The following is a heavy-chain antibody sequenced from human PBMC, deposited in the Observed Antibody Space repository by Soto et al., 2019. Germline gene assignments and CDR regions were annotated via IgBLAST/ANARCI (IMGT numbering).Heavy chain of an antibody. CDR1: GYTFTVYY. J-gene: IGHJ6*02. CDR3: AKSGYGSEYGMDV. D-gene: IGHD5-12*01. Sequence: ASVKVSCTASGYTFTVYYMHWVRQAPGQGLEWMGWINPNSGGTNYAQKFQGWVTMTRDTSISTAYMELSRLRSDDTAVYYCAKSGYGSEYGMDVWGQGTTVTVSS. V-gene: IGHV1-2*04. CDR2: INPNSGGT.